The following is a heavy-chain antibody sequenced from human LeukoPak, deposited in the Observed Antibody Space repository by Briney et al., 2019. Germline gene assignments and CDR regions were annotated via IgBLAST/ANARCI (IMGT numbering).Heavy chain of an antibody. Sequence: GGSLRLSCAASGFTVTNNYMSWVRQAPGKGLQWLSVIYNDGTTYYLDSVKGRFTISRDNSKNTLYLQMNSLRVEDTAVYYCAKDRGEVPTAIVSWGQGTLVTVSS. CDR2: IYNDGTT. J-gene: IGHJ5*02. CDR3: AKDRGEVPTAIVS. D-gene: IGHD2-2*02. V-gene: IGHV3-53*01. CDR1: GFTVTNNY.